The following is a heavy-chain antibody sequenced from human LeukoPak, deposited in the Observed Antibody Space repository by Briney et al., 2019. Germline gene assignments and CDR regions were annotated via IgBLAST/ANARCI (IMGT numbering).Heavy chain of an antibody. CDR2: ISSSSSYT. V-gene: IGHV3-11*06. CDR1: GFTFSDYY. J-gene: IGHJ4*02. CDR3: ASLYDILTGRRRYFDY. D-gene: IGHD3-9*01. Sequence: MSGGSLRLSRAASGFTFSDYYMSWIRQAPGNGLEWVSYISSSSSYTNYADSVKGRFTISRDNAMNSLYLQMNSLRAEDTAVYYCASLYDILTGRRRYFDYWGQGTLVTVSS.